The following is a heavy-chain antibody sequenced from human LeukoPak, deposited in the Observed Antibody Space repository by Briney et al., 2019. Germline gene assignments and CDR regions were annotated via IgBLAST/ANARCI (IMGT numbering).Heavy chain of an antibody. V-gene: IGHV1-2*02. CDR2: VNPDSGGT. CDR3: ARENWYSDY. Sequence: ASVKVSCKASGYTFTNFRPHWLRQAHGQGLEWMGWVNPDSGGTNYQQNFQGRVTMTRDRSTSTVYMELSRLRSDDTAVYYCARENWYSDYWGQGTLVIVSS. J-gene: IGHJ4*02. D-gene: IGHD1-1*01. CDR1: GYTFTNFR.